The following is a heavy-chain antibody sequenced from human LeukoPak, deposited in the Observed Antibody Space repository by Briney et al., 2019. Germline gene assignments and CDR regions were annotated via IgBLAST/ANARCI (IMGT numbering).Heavy chain of an antibody. V-gene: IGHV1-69*13. D-gene: IGHD6-19*01. Sequence: SVKVSCKASEGTFSSYAISWVRQAPGQGLEWMGGIIPIFGTANYAQKFQGRVTITADESTSTAYMELSSLRSEDTAVYYCGRLGVATKVSGWYSPQGYWGQGTLVTVSS. CDR3: GRLGVATKVSGWYSPQGY. CDR1: EGTFSSYA. J-gene: IGHJ4*02. CDR2: IIPIFGTA.